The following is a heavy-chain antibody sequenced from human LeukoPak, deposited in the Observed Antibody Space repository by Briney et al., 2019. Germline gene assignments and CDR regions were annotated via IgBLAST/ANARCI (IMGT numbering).Heavy chain of an antibody. CDR1: GFTFSNAW. D-gene: IGHD6-19*01. Sequence: GGSLRLSCAASGFTFSNAWMSWVRQAPGKGLEWVGRIKSKTDGGTTDYAAPVEGRFTISRDDSKNTLYLQMNSLKTEDTAVYYCTTDKPIAVADYVAFDIWGQGTMVTVSS. V-gene: IGHV3-15*01. CDR3: TTDKPIAVADYVAFDI. J-gene: IGHJ3*02. CDR2: IKSKTDGGTT.